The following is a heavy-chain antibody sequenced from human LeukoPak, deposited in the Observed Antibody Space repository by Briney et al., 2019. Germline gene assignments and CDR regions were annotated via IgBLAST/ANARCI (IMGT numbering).Heavy chain of an antibody. V-gene: IGHV4-59*01. CDR1: GGSMSSYY. Sequence: PSETLSLTCTVSGGSMSSYYWGWFRQSPGKGLEWIGYIYYSGSTNYNPSLKSRVTISVDTSKNQFSLKLSSVTAVDTAVYYCARGPVGGATYYDGDAFDIWGQGTMVTVSS. J-gene: IGHJ3*02. CDR3: ARGPVGGATYYDGDAFDI. D-gene: IGHD1-26*01. CDR2: IYYSGST.